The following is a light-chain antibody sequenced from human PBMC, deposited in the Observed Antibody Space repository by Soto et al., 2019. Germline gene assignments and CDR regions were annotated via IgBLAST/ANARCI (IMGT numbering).Light chain of an antibody. Sequence: QSVLTQPASVSGSPGQSIAISCTGTSSDVGSYDLVSWYQQHPGKAPKLMIYEVTKRPSGVSSRFSGSKSGNTASLTISGLQAEDDADYYCCASAGGGTDVFGTGTQLTVL. CDR3: CASAGGGTDV. CDR2: EVT. V-gene: IGLV2-23*02. CDR1: SSDVGSYDL. J-gene: IGLJ1*01.